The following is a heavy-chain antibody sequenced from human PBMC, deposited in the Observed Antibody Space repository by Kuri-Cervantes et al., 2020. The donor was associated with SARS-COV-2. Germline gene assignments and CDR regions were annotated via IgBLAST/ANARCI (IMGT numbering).Heavy chain of an antibody. CDR1: GLTVSSHY. Sequence: GESLKISCAASGLTVSSHYMSWVRQLPGAGLEWVSVIFSGGTTYYADSVKGRFSISRDNSKNMLYLQMNSLRAEDTAVYYCARDPDIVVVPAHPYGMDVWGQGTTVTVSS. D-gene: IGHD2-2*01. V-gene: IGHV3-53*01. CDR2: IFSGGTT. CDR3: ARDPDIVVVPAHPYGMDV. J-gene: IGHJ6*02.